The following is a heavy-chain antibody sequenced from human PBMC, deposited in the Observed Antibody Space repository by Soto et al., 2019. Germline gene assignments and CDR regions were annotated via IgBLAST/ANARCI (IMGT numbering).Heavy chain of an antibody. CDR3: ARLPGRRGDDDFDI. V-gene: IGHV3-48*01. CDR2: ISSSSSTK. D-gene: IGHD3-16*01. J-gene: IGHJ3*02. Sequence: EVQLVESGGGLEQPGGSLRLSCAASGFTFSRYSMNWVRQAPGKGLEWVSYISSSSSTKYYADSVKGRFTIARDNAKNSLYLQMNSLRAEDTAVYYCARLPGRRGDDDFDIRGQGTMVTVSS. CDR1: GFTFSRYS.